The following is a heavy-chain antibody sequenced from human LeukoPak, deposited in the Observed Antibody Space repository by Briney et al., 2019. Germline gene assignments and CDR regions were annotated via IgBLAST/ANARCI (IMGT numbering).Heavy chain of an antibody. D-gene: IGHD1-26*01. CDR3: ARAEWEPNYYYYGMDV. V-gene: IGHV1-3*01. J-gene: IGHJ6*02. CDR1: GYTFTSYA. CDR2: INAGNGNT. Sequence: ASVKVSCTASGYTFTSYAMHWVRQAPGQRLEWMGWINAGNGNTKYSQKFQGRVTITRDTSASTAYMELSSLRSEDTAVYYCARAEWEPNYYYYGMDVWGQGTTVTVSS.